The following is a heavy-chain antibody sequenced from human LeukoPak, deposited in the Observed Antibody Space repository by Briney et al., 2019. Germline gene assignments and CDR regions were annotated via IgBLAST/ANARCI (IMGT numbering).Heavy chain of an antibody. J-gene: IGHJ4*02. D-gene: IGHD3-22*01. Sequence: GGSLRLSCAASGFTFSSYWMSWVRQAPGKGLEWVANIKQDGSEKYYVDSVKGRFTISRDNSKNTLYLQMNSLRAEDTAVYYCAKDLVGSYYYDSSGYYYPLDYWGQGTLVTVSS. CDR2: IKQDGSEK. CDR1: GFTFSSYW. CDR3: AKDLVGSYYYDSSGYYYPLDY. V-gene: IGHV3-7*01.